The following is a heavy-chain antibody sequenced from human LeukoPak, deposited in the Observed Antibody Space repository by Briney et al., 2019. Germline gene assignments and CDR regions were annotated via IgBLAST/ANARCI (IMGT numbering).Heavy chain of an antibody. CDR1: GFTFSSYA. CDR3: VKRPYCGGDCYYFDY. D-gene: IGHD2-21*02. J-gene: IGHJ4*02. Sequence: PGGSLILSCSASGFTFSSYAMHWVRQAPGKGLEYVSTISSSGGSTYYADSVKGRFTISRDNSKNTLYLQMSSLRAEDTAVYYCVKRPYCGGDCYYFDYWGQGTLVTVSS. V-gene: IGHV3-64D*06. CDR2: ISSSGGST.